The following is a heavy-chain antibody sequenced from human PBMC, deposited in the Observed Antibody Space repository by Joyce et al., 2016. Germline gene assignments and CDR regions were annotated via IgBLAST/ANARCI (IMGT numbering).Heavy chain of an antibody. CDR1: GYTFTDYY. V-gene: IGHV1-69-2*01. D-gene: IGHD3-10*01. J-gene: IGHJ6*03. CDR2: VDPEDGET. CDR3: ATGDYYYGSGTPRDYYYYMDV. Sequence: EVQLVQSGAEVKKPGATVKISCKVSGYTFTDYYMHWVQQAPGKGLEWMGLVDPEDGETLYAEKFQGRVTITAGTSTDTAYMELSSMRSEDTAVYYCATGDYYYGSGTPRDYYYYMDVWGKGTTVTVSS.